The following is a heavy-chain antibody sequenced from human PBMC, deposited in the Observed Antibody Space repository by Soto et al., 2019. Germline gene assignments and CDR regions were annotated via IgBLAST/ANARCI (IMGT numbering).Heavy chain of an antibody. V-gene: IGHV3-7*05. CDR3: IKESNPGGLDY. CDR1: GFTFSSYW. CDR2: IKQDGSEK. D-gene: IGHD1-26*01. J-gene: IGHJ4*02. Sequence: GGSLRLSCAASGFTFSSYWMSWVRQAPGKGLEWVANIKQDGSEKYYVDSVKGRFTISRENAKNSLYLQMNSLRVEDAALYYCIKESNPGGLDYWGQGTMLTVSS.